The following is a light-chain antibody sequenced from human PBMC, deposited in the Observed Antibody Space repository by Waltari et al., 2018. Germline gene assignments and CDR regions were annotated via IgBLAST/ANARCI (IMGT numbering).Light chain of an antibody. J-gene: IGLJ3*02. CDR1: IYNIGINT. CDR2: STT. V-gene: IGLV1-44*01. Sequence: QSVLTQPPSASGTPGRRVTISCSGTIYNIGINTVNWYQQFPGSAPKLLIFSTTLRPSAFPDRFSASKSGTSASLAINGLQAADEADYYCGAWDDGVKEWVFGGGTKLTVL. CDR3: GAWDDGVKEWV.